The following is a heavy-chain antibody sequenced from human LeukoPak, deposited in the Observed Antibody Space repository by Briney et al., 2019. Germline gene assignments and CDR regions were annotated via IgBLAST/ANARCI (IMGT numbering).Heavy chain of an antibody. D-gene: IGHD4-17*01. CDR1: RGSINTYY. CDR2: IYYSGNT. CDR3: ARRGDYVGLDY. J-gene: IGHJ4*02. Sequence: SETLSLTCTVSRGSINTYYGSWIRQAPEKGLEWIGHIYYSGNTNYNPSLNSRVTISVDTSKNQFSLRLSSVTAADTAVYYCARRGDYVGLDYWGQGILVTVSS. V-gene: IGHV4-59*08.